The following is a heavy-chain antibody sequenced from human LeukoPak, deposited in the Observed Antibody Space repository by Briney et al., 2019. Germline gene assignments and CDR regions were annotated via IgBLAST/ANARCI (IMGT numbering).Heavy chain of an antibody. CDR2: IKQDGSEK. CDR1: GLTFSSYW. D-gene: IGHD6-13*01. Sequence: PGGSLRLSCAASGLTFSSYWMSWVRQAPGKGLEWVANIKQDGSEKYYVDSVKGRFTISRDNAKNSLYLQMNSLRAEDTAVYYCARGIAAAFLSWFDPWGPGTLVTVSS. CDR3: ARGIAAAFLSWFDP. J-gene: IGHJ5*02. V-gene: IGHV3-7*03.